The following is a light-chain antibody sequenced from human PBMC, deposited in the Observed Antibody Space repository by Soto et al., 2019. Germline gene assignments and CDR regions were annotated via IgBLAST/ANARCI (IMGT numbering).Light chain of an antibody. CDR1: QSISSW. V-gene: IGKV1-5*01. Sequence: EMQMTQSPATRSLFLVDIVTINCRASQSISSWLAWYQQKPGKAPKLLIYDASSLESGVPSRFSGSGSGTEFTLTISSLQPDHFATYYCQQYNSYSPWTFGQGTKVDIK. CDR2: DAS. CDR3: QQYNSYSPWT. J-gene: IGKJ1*01.